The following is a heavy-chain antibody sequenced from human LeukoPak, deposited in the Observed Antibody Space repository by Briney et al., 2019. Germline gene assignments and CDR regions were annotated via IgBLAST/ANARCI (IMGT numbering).Heavy chain of an antibody. Sequence: GGSLRLSCAVSGFKFSSYSMNWVRQAPGKGLEWVSYISSSSNTMYYADSVKGRFTISRDNAKNSLYLQMNSLRAEDTAVYYCARGASWETPARRRYYYYYYMDVWGKGTTVTVSS. CDR1: GFKFSSYS. D-gene: IGHD1-26*01. CDR2: ISSSSNTM. J-gene: IGHJ6*03. V-gene: IGHV3-48*01. CDR3: ARGASWETPARRRYYYYYYMDV.